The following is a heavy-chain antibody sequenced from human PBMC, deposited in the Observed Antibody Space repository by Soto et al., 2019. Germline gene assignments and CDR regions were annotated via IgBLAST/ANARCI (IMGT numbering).Heavy chain of an antibody. Sequence: GGSLRLSCAASGFTFRASDMHWVRQAPGKGLEWVSIIRFDGNNQYYADSVSGRFTVSRDNSKNTLYLEMNSLRAEDTAVYYCAKQTSSLSFDYWGRGT. J-gene: IGHJ4*02. V-gene: IGHV3-30*02. CDR2: IRFDGNNQ. CDR1: GFTFRASD. CDR3: AKQTSSLSFDY. D-gene: IGHD2-2*01.